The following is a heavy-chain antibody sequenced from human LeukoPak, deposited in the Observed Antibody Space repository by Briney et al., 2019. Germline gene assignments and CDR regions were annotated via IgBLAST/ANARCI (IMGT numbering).Heavy chain of an antibody. Sequence: KPSETLSLTCTVSIGSINSYYWGWVRQHAGKGLEWIGRIYTSGTTNYSPSLKSRLSMSVDTSKNQFSLRLRSVTAADTAVYYCGRQGYTASYYFLDYWSHGTVVTVSP. D-gene: IGHD1-26*01. J-gene: IGHJ4*01. V-gene: IGHV4-4*07. CDR3: GRQGYTASYYFLDY. CDR2: IYTSGTT. CDR1: IGSINSYY.